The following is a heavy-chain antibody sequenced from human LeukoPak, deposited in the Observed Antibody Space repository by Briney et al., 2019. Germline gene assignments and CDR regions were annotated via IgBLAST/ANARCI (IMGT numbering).Heavy chain of an antibody. Sequence: SETLSLTCTVSGGSISSYYWSWIRQPPGKGLEWIGYIYYSGSTNYNPSLKSRVTISVDTSKNQFSLKLSSVTAADTAVYYCARGRRGGGWYWNAFDIWGQGTMVTVSS. D-gene: IGHD2-15*01. CDR2: IYYSGST. CDR1: GGSISSYY. CDR3: ARGRRGGGWYWNAFDI. V-gene: IGHV4-59*01. J-gene: IGHJ3*02.